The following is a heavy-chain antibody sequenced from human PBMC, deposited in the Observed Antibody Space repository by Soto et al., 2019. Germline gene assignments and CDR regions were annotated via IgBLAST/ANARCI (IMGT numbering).Heavy chain of an antibody. J-gene: IGHJ4*02. V-gene: IGHV4-31*03. CDR1: GGSISSGGYY. Sequence: SETLSLTCTVSGGSISSGGYYWSWIRQHPGKGLEWIGYIYYSGSTYYNPSLKSRVTISVDTSKNQFSLKLSSVTAADTAVYYCARDRRLGELSGEIDYWGQGTLVTVSS. CDR3: ARDRRLGELSGEIDY. D-gene: IGHD3-16*02. CDR2: IYYSGST.